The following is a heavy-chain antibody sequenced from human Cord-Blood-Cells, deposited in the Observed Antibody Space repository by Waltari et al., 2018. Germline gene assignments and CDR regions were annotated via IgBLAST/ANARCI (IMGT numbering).Heavy chain of an antibody. J-gene: IGHJ6*03. CDR2: ISSSSSYI. Sequence: EVQLVESGGGLVKPGGSLRLSCAASGFTFSSYSINWFRQAPGQGLGWVSSISSSSSYIYYADSVKGRFTISRDNAKNSLYLQMNSLRAEDTAVYYCARDSIVVVPAAIYYYYYMDVWGKGTTVTVSS. D-gene: IGHD2-2*01. CDR3: ARDSIVVVPAAIYYYYYMDV. CDR1: GFTFSSYS. V-gene: IGHV3-21*01.